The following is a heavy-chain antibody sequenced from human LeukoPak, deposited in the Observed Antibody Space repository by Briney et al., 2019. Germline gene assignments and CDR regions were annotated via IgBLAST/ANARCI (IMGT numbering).Heavy chain of an antibody. D-gene: IGHD4-11*01. CDR2: INPRGGST. CDR1: GYIFTTYF. J-gene: IGHJ4*02. Sequence: ASVKVSCKASGYIFTTYFMHWLRQAPGQGPEWMGIINPRGGSTDYAQKFQVRITMTSDTSTSTVYMELKSLTSEDTAVYFCARVGTTGATADNWGQGTLVTVSS. V-gene: IGHV1-46*01. CDR3: ARVGTTGATADN.